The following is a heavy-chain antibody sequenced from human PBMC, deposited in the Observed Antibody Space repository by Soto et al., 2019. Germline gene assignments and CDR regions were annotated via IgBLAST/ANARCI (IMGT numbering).Heavy chain of an antibody. CDR3: ARDVEYYYDSSGLGLDY. D-gene: IGHD3-22*01. CDR1: GYTFTSYY. Sequence: ASVKVSCKASGYTFTSYYMHWVRQAPGQGLEWMGIINPSGGSTSYAQKFQGRVTMTRDTSTSTVYMELSSLRSEDTAVYYCARDVEYYYDSSGLGLDYWGQGTRVTVSS. J-gene: IGHJ4*02. CDR2: INPSGGST. V-gene: IGHV1-46*01.